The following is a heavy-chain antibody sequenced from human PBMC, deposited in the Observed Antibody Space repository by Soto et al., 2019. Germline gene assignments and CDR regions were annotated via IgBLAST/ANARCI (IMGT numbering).Heavy chain of an antibody. CDR1: GYTFTSYG. D-gene: IGHD6-19*01. Sequence: ASVNVSCKASGYTFTSYGISWVRQAPGQGLEWMGWISAYNGNTNYAQKLQGRVTMTTDTSTSTAYMELRSLRSDDTAVYYCARDQSSGWHNWFDPWGQGTLVTVSS. CDR3: ARDQSSGWHNWFDP. V-gene: IGHV1-18*04. CDR2: ISAYNGNT. J-gene: IGHJ5*02.